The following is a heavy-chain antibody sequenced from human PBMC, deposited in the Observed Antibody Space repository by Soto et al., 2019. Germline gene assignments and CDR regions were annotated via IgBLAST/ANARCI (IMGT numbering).Heavy chain of an antibody. J-gene: IGHJ4*02. Sequence: ASVKVSCKASGYTFTENDINWVRQATGQGLEWMGWMNPNSGNTGYAQKFQGRVTMTRDNSITTAYMELSSLRSEDTATYFCARLGSLLQPIDYWGQGTPVTVSS. D-gene: IGHD4-4*01. CDR1: GYTFTEND. V-gene: IGHV1-8*01. CDR3: ARLGSLLQPIDY. CDR2: MNPNSGNT.